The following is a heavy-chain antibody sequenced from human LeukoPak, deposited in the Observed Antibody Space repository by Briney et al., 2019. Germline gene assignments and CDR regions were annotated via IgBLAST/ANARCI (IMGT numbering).Heavy chain of an antibody. CDR2: ICAYNGNT. Sequence: ASVKVSCKASGYTLTIYGISWVRQAPGQGLEWMGWICAYNGNTNYAQKLQGRVTMTTDTSTSTAYMELRSLRSDDTAVYYCARKGTGSSSPNYYFDYWGQGTLVTVSS. CDR1: GYTLTIYG. D-gene: IGHD6-13*01. J-gene: IGHJ4*02. CDR3: ARKGTGSSSPNYYFDY. V-gene: IGHV1-18*01.